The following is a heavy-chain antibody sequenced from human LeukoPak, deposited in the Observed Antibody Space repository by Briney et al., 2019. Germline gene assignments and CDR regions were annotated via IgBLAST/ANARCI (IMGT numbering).Heavy chain of an antibody. J-gene: IGHJ4*02. V-gene: IGHV5-51*01. CDR1: GYTFANYW. Sequence: GESLKTSCKGSGYTFANYWIGWVRQMPGKGLEWMVIIYPDDSDTRYSPSFQGQVTISVDKSIRIAYLQWSSLKASDTAMYYCAMSANCGGDCYSYYFDHWGQGTLVTVSP. CDR2: IYPDDSDT. CDR3: AMSANCGGDCYSYYFDH. D-gene: IGHD2-21*02.